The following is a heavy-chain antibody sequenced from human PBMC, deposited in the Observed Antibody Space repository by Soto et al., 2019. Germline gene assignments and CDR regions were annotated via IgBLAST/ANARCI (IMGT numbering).Heavy chain of an antibody. J-gene: IGHJ4*02. D-gene: IGHD1-26*01. CDR2: ISSSSSYT. V-gene: IGHV3-11*05. CDR3: ARDGRIDSGSYPYYFDY. Sequence: QVQLVESGGGLVKPGGSLRLSCAASGFTFSDYYMSWIRQAPGKGLEWVSYISSSSSYTNYADSVKGRFTISRDNAKNSLYLQMNSLRAEDTAVYYCARDGRIDSGSYPYYFDYWGQGTLVTVSS. CDR1: GFTFSDYY.